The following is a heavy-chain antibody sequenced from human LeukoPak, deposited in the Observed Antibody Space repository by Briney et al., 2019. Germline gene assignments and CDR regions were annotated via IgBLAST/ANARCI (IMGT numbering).Heavy chain of an antibody. CDR1: GGSFSGYY. J-gene: IGHJ3*02. CDR3: ARLSSRSAFDI. D-gene: IGHD2-15*01. V-gene: IGHV4-34*01. CDR2: INHSGST. Sequence: ASETLSLTCAVYGGSFSGYYWSWIRQPPGKGLEWIGEINHSGSTNYNPSLKSRVTISVDTSKNQFSLKLSSVTAADTAVYYCARLSSRSAFDIWGQGTMVTVSS.